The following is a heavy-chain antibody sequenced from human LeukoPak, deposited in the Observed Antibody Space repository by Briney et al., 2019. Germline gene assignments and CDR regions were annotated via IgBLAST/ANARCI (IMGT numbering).Heavy chain of an antibody. Sequence: SETLSLTCTVSGGSISSYFWNWIRQPPGKGLEWIGYIYDSESTNYNPSLKSRVTISVDTSKNQFSLKLSSVTAADTAVYYCARGLSGSYQIDYWGQGTLVTVSS. CDR2: IYDSEST. CDR3: ARGLSGSYQIDY. D-gene: IGHD1-26*01. J-gene: IGHJ4*02. V-gene: IGHV4-59*01. CDR1: GGSISSYF.